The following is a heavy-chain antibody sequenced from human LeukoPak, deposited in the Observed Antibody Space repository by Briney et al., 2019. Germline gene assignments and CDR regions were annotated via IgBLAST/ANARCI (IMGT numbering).Heavy chain of an antibody. J-gene: IGHJ4*02. Sequence: SGTLSLTCAVSGGSISSSNWWSWVRQPPGKGLEWIGEIYHSGSTNYNPSLKSRVTISVDKSKNQFPLKLSSVTAADTAVYYCARKGTAYGGNSGFDYWGQGTLVTVSS. D-gene: IGHD4-23*01. CDR2: IYHSGST. CDR1: GGSISSSNW. V-gene: IGHV4-4*02. CDR3: ARKGTAYGGNSGFDY.